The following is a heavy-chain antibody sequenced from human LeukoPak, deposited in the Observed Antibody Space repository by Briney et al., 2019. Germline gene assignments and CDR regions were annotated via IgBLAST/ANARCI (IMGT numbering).Heavy chain of an antibody. D-gene: IGHD4-23*01. J-gene: IGHJ4*02. CDR1: GFTFGDYV. CDR2: ISSSSSYI. CDR3: ARVLYGGTSRGIVDY. Sequence: GGSLRLSCTASGFTFGDYVMSWVRQAPGKGLEWVSSISSSSSYIYYADSVKGRFTISRDNAKNSLYLQMNSLRAEDTAVYYCARVLYGGTSRGIVDYWGQGTLVTVSS. V-gene: IGHV3-21*01.